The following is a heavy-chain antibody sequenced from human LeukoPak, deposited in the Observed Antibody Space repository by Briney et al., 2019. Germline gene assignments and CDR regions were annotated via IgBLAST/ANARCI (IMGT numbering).Heavy chain of an antibody. CDR1: GGSISNYY. Sequence: SETLSLTCTVSGGSISNYYWSWIRQPAGKGLEWIGRIYSSGSTNYNPSLKSRVTMSVNTSKNHFSLELSSVTAADTAVYYCARGYCSGGSCYSYYYYNYMDVWGKGTTVTVSS. CDR3: ARGYCSGGSCYSYYYYNYMDV. D-gene: IGHD2-15*01. CDR2: IYSSGST. J-gene: IGHJ6*03. V-gene: IGHV4-4*07.